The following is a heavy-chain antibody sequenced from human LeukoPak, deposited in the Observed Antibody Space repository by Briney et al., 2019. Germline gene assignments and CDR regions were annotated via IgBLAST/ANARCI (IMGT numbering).Heavy chain of an antibody. V-gene: IGHV1-8*01. CDR1: GYTFTSYD. J-gene: IGHJ4*02. Sequence: GASVKVSCKASGYTFTSYDINWVRQAPGQGLEWLGGMKPNRGNAGYAQKFQGRGTMTRNTSTSTAYMELSSMRPEDTAVYYCAAYYYASTNDPFDDYWGQGTLVTVSS. D-gene: IGHD3-22*01. CDR3: AAYYYASTNDPFDDY. CDR2: MKPNRGNA.